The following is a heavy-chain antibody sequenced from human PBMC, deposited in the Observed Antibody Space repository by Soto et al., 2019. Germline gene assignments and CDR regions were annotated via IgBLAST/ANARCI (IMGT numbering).Heavy chain of an antibody. Sequence: ASVKVSCKVSGYTLTELSMHWVRQAPGKGLEWMGGFDPEDGETIYAQKFQGRVTMTEDTSTDTAHMELSSLRSEDTAVYYCATDGRLNYQRQFDYWRQGTLVIVSS. J-gene: IGHJ4*02. CDR1: GYTLTELS. CDR2: FDPEDGET. D-gene: IGHD2-2*01. CDR3: ATDGRLNYQRQFDY. V-gene: IGHV1-24*01.